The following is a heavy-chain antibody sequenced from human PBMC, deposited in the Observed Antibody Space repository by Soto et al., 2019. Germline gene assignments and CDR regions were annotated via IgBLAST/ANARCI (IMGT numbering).Heavy chain of an antibody. D-gene: IGHD2-21*01. J-gene: IGHJ3*02. CDR3: ARDRLDAFDI. CDR2: INSDGSST. V-gene: IGHV3-74*03. CDR1: GFTFSSYW. Sequence: EVQLVESGGGLVQPGGSLRLSCAASGFTFSSYWMHWVRQAPGKGLVWVSRINSDGSSTTYADSVKGRFTISRDSAKNTGYLQMHSLRAEDTAVYYCARDRLDAFDIWGQGTMVTVSS.